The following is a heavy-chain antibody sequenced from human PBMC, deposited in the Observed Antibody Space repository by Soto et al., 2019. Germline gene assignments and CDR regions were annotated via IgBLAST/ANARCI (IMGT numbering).Heavy chain of an antibody. D-gene: IGHD3-10*02. Sequence: PSETLSLTCTVSGDSVSSGSYYWSWIRQPPGKGLECIGYISNSGTTKYNPSLKSRVTISVDTSKNQFSLKLSSVTAADTAVYYCARCVPYYYYGMDVWGQGTTVTVSS. V-gene: IGHV4-61*01. J-gene: IGHJ6*02. CDR3: ARCVPYYYYGMDV. CDR2: ISNSGTT. CDR1: GDSVSSGSYY.